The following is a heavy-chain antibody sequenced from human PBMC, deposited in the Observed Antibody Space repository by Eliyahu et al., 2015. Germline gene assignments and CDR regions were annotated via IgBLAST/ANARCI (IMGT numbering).Heavy chain of an antibody. V-gene: IGHV3-11*01. D-gene: IGHD3-22*01. CDR2: ISSSGSTI. CDR1: GFXFSXYY. CDR3: ARDDAMIVAENAFDI. J-gene: IGHJ3*02. Sequence: QVQLVESGGGLVKPGGSLXLSCAAXGFXFSXYYMSWXRQAPGKGLEWVSYISSSGSTIYYADSVKGRFTISRDNAKNSLYLQMNSLRAEDTAVYYCARDDAMIVAENAFDIWGQGTMVTVSS.